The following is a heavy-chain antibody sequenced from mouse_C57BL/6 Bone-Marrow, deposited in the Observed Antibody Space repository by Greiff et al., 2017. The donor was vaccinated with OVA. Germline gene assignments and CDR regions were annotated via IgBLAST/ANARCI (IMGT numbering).Heavy chain of an antibody. V-gene: IGHV3-6*01. CDR2: ISYDGSN. CDR3: ARGGLRLRWYAMDY. CDR1: GYSITSGYY. J-gene: IGHJ4*01. D-gene: IGHD3-2*02. Sequence: VQLQQSGPGLVKPSQSLSLTCSVTGYSITSGYYWNWIRQFPGNKLEWMGYISYDGSNNYNSSLKNRISITRDTSKNQFFLKLNSVTTEDTATYYCARGGLRLRWYAMDYWGQGTSVTVSS.